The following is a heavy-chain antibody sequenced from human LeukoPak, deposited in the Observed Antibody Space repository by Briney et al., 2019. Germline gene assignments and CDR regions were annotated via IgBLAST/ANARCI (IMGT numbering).Heavy chain of an antibody. CDR2: INPNSGGT. Sequence: ASVKLSCKASGYTFTGYCMHWVRQAPGQGLEWMGWINPNSGGTNYAQKFQGRFTITRDNSISTAYMEMSRLRSDDPAVYYCARMQYQLLEGYYYYMDVWGKGTTVTVSS. CDR3: ARMQYQLLEGYYYYMDV. D-gene: IGHD2-2*01. V-gene: IGHV1-2*02. J-gene: IGHJ6*03. CDR1: GYTFTGYC.